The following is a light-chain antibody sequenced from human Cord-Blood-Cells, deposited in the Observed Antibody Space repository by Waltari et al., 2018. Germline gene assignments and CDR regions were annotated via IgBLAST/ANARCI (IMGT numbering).Light chain of an antibody. CDR3: CSYAGSSTYV. V-gene: IGLV2-23*02. CDR2: EVS. CDR1: SSDVGSYNL. J-gene: IGLJ1*01. Sequence: QSALTQPASVSGSPGQSITISCTGTSSDVGSYNLVSWYQQHPGKAPKLMIYEVSTRPSGVSNRFSGSKSGNPASLTISGLQAEDEADYYCCSYAGSSTYVFGTGTKVTVL.